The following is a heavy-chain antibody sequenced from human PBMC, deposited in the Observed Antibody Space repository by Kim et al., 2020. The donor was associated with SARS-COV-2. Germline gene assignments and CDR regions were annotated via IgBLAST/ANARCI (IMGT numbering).Heavy chain of an antibody. V-gene: IGHV4-61*01. Sequence: SETLSLTCTVSGGSVSSGSYYWSWIRQPPGKGLEWIGYIYYSGSTNYNPSLKSRVTISVDTSKNQFSLKLSSVTAADTAVYYCARALRWFDPWGQGTLVTVSS. CDR3: ARALRWFDP. J-gene: IGHJ5*02. CDR2: IYYSGST. CDR1: GGSVSSGSYY.